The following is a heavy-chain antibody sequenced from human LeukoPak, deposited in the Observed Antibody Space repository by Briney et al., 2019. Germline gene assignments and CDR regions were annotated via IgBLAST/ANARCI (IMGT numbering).Heavy chain of an antibody. V-gene: IGHV3-23*01. CDR3: ARDPRTVRI. D-gene: IGHD1-1*01. CDR1: GFTFGTSA. Sequence: GGSLRLSCAASGFTFGTSAMSWVRQAPGKGLEWVSSITISRDSTYYADSVKGRFTISSDNSKNTLYLQMNSLRAEDTAVYYRARDPRTVRIWGQGTLVSVSS. CDR2: ITISRDST. J-gene: IGHJ4*02.